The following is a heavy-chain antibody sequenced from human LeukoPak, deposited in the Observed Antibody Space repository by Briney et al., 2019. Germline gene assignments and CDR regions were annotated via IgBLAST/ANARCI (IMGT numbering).Heavy chain of an antibody. CDR2: IKQDGSEK. J-gene: IGHJ4*02. D-gene: IGHD6-19*01. Sequence: GESLRLSCAASGFTFSSYWMSWVRQAPGKGLEWVANIKQDGSEKYYVDSVKGRFTISRDNAKNSLYLQLNSLRAEDTAVYYCARSPYTSGWYGVGYWGQGTLVTVSS. CDR1: GFTFSSYW. V-gene: IGHV3-7*01. CDR3: ARSPYTSGWYGVGY.